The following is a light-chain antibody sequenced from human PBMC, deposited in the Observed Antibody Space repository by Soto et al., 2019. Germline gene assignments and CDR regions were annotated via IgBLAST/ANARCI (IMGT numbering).Light chain of an antibody. CDR3: QQYNSYSGT. CDR2: DAS. J-gene: IGKJ3*01. V-gene: IGKV1-5*01. CDR1: QSISSW. Sequence: DIQMTQSPSTLSASVGDRVTITCRASQSISSWLAWYQQKPGKAPKLLIYDASSLESGVPSRFSGSGSVTEFTLTISSLQPDDFATYYCQQYNSYSGTFGPGTKVDIK.